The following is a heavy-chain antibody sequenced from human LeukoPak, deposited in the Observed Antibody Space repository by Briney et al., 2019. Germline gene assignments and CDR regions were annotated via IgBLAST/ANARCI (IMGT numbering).Heavy chain of an antibody. CDR2: INHSGST. V-gene: IGHV4-34*01. Sequence: SETLSLTCTVSRGSISTFYWSWIRQPPGKGLEWIGEINHSGSTNYNPSLKSRVTISVDTSKNQFSLKLSSVTAADTAVYYCARGVPHWFDPWGQGTLVTVSS. CDR1: RGSISTFY. CDR3: ARGVPHWFDP. J-gene: IGHJ5*02.